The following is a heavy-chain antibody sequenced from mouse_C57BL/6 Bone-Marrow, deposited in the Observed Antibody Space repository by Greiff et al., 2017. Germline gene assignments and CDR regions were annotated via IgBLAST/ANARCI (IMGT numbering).Heavy chain of an antibody. CDR1: GYSITSGYY. CDR2: ISSDGSN. J-gene: IGHJ1*03. Sequence: ESGPGLVKPSQSLSLTCSVTGYSITSGYYWNWIRQFPGNKLEWMGYISSDGSNNYNPSLKNRISITRDTSKNQFFLKLNSVTTEDTATYYCASELRFYWYFDVWGTGTTVTVSS. CDR3: ASELRFYWYFDV. D-gene: IGHD1-1*01. V-gene: IGHV3-6*01.